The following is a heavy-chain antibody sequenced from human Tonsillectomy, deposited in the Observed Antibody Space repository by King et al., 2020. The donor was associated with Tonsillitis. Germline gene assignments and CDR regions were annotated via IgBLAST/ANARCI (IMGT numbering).Heavy chain of an antibody. CDR2: IKRDGREI. CDR3: AXDLXPXXXGXXXXXXAXXI. CDR1: GFTFSRSW. V-gene: IGHV3-7*03. Sequence: VQLVESGGGLVQPGGSLRLSCVASGFTFSRSWMTWVRQAPGKGLEWVANIKRDGREINXLXXVXGRXSXSRDNADNPXYRQMCSLRAXKTGVYYCAXDLXPXXXGXXXXXXAXXIWGXXXMVTVXS. J-gene: IGHJ3*02.